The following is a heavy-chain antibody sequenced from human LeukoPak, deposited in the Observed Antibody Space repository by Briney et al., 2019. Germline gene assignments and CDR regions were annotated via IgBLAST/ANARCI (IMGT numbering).Heavy chain of an antibody. CDR2: ISDSGGST. CDR3: AKPLYSSGWYFDY. J-gene: IGHJ4*02. CDR1: GFTFISYA. V-gene: IGHV3-23*01. Sequence: GGSLRLSCAASGFTFISYAMSWVRQAPGKGLEWVSVISDSGGSTYYADSVKGRFTISRDNSKNTLYLQMNSLRAEDTAVYYCAKPLYSSGWYFDYWGQGTLVTVSS. D-gene: IGHD6-19*01.